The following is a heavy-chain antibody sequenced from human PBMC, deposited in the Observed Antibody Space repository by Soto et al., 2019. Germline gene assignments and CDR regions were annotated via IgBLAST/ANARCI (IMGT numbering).Heavy chain of an antibody. CDR1: GFTFSSYT. CDR3: ARESALGFDP. CDR2: ITSSSSYI. J-gene: IGHJ5*02. V-gene: IGHV3-21*01. D-gene: IGHD3-3*01. Sequence: GGSLRLSCAASGFTFSSYTMNWVRQAPGKGLEWVSSITSSSSYIYYADSVKGRFTISRDNAKNSLSLQMNSLSDEDTAVYYCARESALGFDPWGQGTLVTVSS.